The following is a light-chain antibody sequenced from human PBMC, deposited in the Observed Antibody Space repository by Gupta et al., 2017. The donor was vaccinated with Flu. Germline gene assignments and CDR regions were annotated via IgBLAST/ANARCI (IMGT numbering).Light chain of an antibody. J-gene: IGKJ4*01. Sequence: EIVMTQSPATLSVSPGERATLSCRASQSISSFLAWYRQKPGQAPRLLIYGASTRATGVPARFSGSGYGKEFTLTINSRQSEDFAVYYCQQYKNWPPLAFGGGTXVEIK. V-gene: IGKV3-15*01. CDR2: GAS. CDR3: QQYKNWPPLA. CDR1: QSISSF.